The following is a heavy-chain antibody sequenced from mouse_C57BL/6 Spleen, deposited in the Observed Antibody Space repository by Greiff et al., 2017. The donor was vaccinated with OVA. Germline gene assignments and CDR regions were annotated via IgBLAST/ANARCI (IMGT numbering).Heavy chain of an antibody. J-gene: IGHJ1*03. V-gene: IGHV3-8*01. Sequence: EVQLQQSGPGLAKPSQTLSLTCSVTGYSITSDYWNWIRTFPGNKLEYMGYISYSGSTYYNPSLKSRISITRDTSKNQYYLQLNSVTTEDTATYYCARYITTVVAKGYFEVWGTGTTVTVSS. CDR3: ARYITTVVAKGYFEV. CDR2: ISYSGST. D-gene: IGHD1-1*01. CDR1: GYSITSDY.